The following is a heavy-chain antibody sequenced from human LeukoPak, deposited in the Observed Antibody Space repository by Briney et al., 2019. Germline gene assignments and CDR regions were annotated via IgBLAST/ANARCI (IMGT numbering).Heavy chain of an antibody. CDR2: IDYSGST. D-gene: IGHD6-13*01. Sequence: SETLSLTCTVSGGSISSSSYSWGWIRQPPEKGLEWIGSIDYSGSTYYNPSLKSRVTISVDTSKNQFSLKLSSVTAADTAMYYCARHASSSSWYPYGMDVWGRGTTVTFSS. CDR3: ARHASSSSWYPYGMDV. J-gene: IGHJ6*02. V-gene: IGHV4-39*01. CDR1: GGSISSSSYS.